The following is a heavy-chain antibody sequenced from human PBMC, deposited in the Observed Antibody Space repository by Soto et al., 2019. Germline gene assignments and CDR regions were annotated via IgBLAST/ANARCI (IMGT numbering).Heavy chain of an antibody. Sequence: QVQLQESGPGLVKPSQTLSLTCTVSGGSISSGGYYWSWTRQHPGKGLEWIGYIYYSGSTYYNPSLKSRVTISVDTSKNQFSLKLSSVTAADTAVYYCARTSLIDYDFWSGARTFDPWGQGTLVTVSS. V-gene: IGHV4-31*03. CDR1: GGSISSGGYY. CDR3: ARTSLIDYDFWSGARTFDP. J-gene: IGHJ5*02. CDR2: IYYSGST. D-gene: IGHD3-3*01.